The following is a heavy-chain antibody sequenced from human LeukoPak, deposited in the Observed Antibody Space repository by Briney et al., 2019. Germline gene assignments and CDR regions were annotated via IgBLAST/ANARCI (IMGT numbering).Heavy chain of an antibody. V-gene: IGHV3-74*01. J-gene: IGHJ5*02. CDR2: INSDGSST. CDR1: GFTFSSYW. Sequence: GGSPRLSCAASGFTFSSYWMHWVRQAPGKGLVWVSRINSDGSSTSYADSVKGRFTISRDNAKNTLYLQMNSLRAEDTAVYYCAREVPMIAVAGSAWFDPWGQGTLVTVSS. CDR3: AREVPMIAVAGSAWFDP. D-gene: IGHD6-19*01.